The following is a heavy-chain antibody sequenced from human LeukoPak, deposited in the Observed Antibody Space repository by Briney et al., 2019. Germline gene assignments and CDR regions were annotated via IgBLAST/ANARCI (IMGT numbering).Heavy chain of an antibody. V-gene: IGHV1-69*06. CDR3: ARRGYSGYDDRLDY. D-gene: IGHD5-12*01. CDR2: IILIFGTA. J-gene: IGHJ4*02. Sequence: ASVKVSCKASGGTFSSYAISWVRQAPGRGLEWMGGIILIFGTANYAQKFQGRVTITADKSTSTAYMELSSLRSEDTAVYYCARRGYSGYDDRLDYWGQGTLVTVSS. CDR1: GGTFSSYA.